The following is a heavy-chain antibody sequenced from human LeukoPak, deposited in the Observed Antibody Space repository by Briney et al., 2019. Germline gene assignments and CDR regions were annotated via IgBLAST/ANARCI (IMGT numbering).Heavy chain of an antibody. Sequence: GGSLRLSCAASGFTFSEYWMNWLRQAPGKGLEWVANIYEDGSEEDYVDSVKGRFTISRDNARNSLSLQMNRLRVEDTAVYHCVRDAPGREGPHYWGQGSLVTVSS. CDR2: IYEDGSEE. D-gene: IGHD3-10*01. J-gene: IGHJ4*02. V-gene: IGHV3-7*01. CDR1: GFTFSEYW. CDR3: VRDAPGREGPHY.